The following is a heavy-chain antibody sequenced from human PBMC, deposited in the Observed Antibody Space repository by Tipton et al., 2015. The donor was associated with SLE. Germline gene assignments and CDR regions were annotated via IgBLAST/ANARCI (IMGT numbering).Heavy chain of an antibody. CDR2: IYHSGST. Sequence: TLSLTCTVSGYSISSGYYWGWIRQPPGKGLEWIGSIYHSGSTYYNPSLKSRVTISIDTAKNQFSLKLSSVTATDTAVYYCARNCSSTNCYRGNAFDIWGQGTMVTVSS. J-gene: IGHJ3*02. V-gene: IGHV4-38-2*02. CDR1: GYSISSGYY. D-gene: IGHD2-2*01. CDR3: ARNCSSTNCYRGNAFDI.